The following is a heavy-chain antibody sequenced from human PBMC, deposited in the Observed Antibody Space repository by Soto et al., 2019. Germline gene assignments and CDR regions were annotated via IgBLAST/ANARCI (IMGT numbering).Heavy chain of an antibody. CDR1: GGSFRDYY. Sequence: QVQLQQWGAGLFKPSESLSLTCAVYGGSFRDYYWSWVCQPPGKGLEWIGEINHGGSTNYNPSLKSRVNISGDSSKNQFSLRLTSVTDADSAVYYCARARLVVVAAAYPQCFFHGMDVWGHGTTVTVSS. V-gene: IGHV4-34*02. J-gene: IGHJ6*02. CDR3: ARARLVVVAAAYPQCFFHGMDV. D-gene: IGHD2-15*01. CDR2: INHGGST.